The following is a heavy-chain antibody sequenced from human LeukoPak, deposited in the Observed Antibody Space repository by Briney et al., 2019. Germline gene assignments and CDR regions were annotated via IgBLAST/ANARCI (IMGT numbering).Heavy chain of an antibody. D-gene: IGHD5-18*01. J-gene: IGHJ3*02. CDR1: GGSISSSSYY. CDR3: ARLYSYGPLFDAFDI. Sequence: SETLSLTCTVSGGSISSSSYYWGWIRQPPGKGLEWVGSIYYSGSTYYNPSLKSQVTISVDTSRNQFSLKLSSVTAADTAVYYCARLYSYGPLFDAFDIWGQGTMVTVSS. V-gene: IGHV4-39*01. CDR2: IYYSGST.